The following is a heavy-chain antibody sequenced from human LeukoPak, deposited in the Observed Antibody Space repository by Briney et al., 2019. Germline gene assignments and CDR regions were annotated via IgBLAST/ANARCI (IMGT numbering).Heavy chain of an antibody. Sequence: ASVKVSCKASGGTFSSYAISWVRQAPGQGLEWMGRIIPILGIANYAQTFQGRVTITADKSTSTAYMELSSLRSEDMAVYYCAIAVAGTLDYWGQGTLVTVSS. J-gene: IGHJ4*02. D-gene: IGHD6-19*01. CDR2: IIPILGIA. V-gene: IGHV1-69*04. CDR1: GGTFSSYA. CDR3: AIAVAGTLDY.